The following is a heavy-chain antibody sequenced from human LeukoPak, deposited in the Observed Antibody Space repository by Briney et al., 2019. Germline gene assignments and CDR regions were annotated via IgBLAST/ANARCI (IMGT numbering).Heavy chain of an antibody. D-gene: IGHD4-17*01. CDR2: INHSGST. CDR1: GGSFSGYY. J-gene: IGHJ5*02. CDR3: ARVTVMYNWFDP. V-gene: IGHV4-34*01. Sequence: SETLSLTCAVYGGSFSGYYWSRIRQPPGKGLEWIGEINHSGSTNYNPSLKSRVTISVDTSKNQFSLKLSSVTAADTAVYYCARVTVMYNWFDPWAREPWSPSPQ.